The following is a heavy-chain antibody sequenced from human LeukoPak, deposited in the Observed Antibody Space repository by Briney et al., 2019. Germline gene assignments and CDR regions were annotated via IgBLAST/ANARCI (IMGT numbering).Heavy chain of an antibody. J-gene: IGHJ4*02. CDR2: IYTREST. D-gene: IGHD6-19*01. CDR1: GGSINGYY. Sequence: SETLSLTCTVSGGSINGYYWSWIRQPAGKGLEWIGRIYTRESTNYNPSLKSRVTMSIDTSKNQFSLKLRSVTAADTAVYYCARASRGWNYVDYWGQGTLVTVSS. CDR3: ARASRGWNYVDY. V-gene: IGHV4-4*07.